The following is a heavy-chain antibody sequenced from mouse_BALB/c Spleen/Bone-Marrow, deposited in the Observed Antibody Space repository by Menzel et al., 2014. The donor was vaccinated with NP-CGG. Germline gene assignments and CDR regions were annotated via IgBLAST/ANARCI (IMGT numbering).Heavy chain of an antibody. D-gene: IGHD2-2*01. CDR2: IDPASGDT. Sequence: EVKLKESGAELVKPGASVKLSCTASGSNIKDTYIHWVMQRPEQGLAWIGRIDPASGDTKFDPKFQGKATITADTSSNTAYLQVTSLTSEDTAVYYCARVNPWYFDVWGAGTTVTVSS. V-gene: IGHV14-3*02. CDR1: GSNIKDTY. CDR3: ARVNPWYFDV. J-gene: IGHJ1*01.